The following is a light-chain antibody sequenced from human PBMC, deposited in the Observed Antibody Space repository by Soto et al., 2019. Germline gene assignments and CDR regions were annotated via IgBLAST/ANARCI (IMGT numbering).Light chain of an antibody. Sequence: QSVLTQPASVSGSPGQSITISCTGTSSDVGGYNYVSWYQQYPGKAPKLMIYEVSNRPSGVSNRFSGSKSGSTASLTISGLQAEDEADYFCSSYTASNTLDWVFGGGTKVTVL. J-gene: IGLJ3*02. CDR3: SSYTASNTLDWV. V-gene: IGLV2-14*01. CDR1: SSDVGGYNY. CDR2: EVS.